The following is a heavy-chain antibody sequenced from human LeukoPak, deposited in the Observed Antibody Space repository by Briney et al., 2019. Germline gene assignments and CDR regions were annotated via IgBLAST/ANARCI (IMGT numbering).Heavy chain of an antibody. CDR3: ARTRHYGSGSYYGY. CDR2: IYYSGST. Sequence: PSETLSLTCTVSGGSISSGGYYWSWIRQHPGKGLEWIGYIYYSGSTYYNPSLKSRVTISVDTSKNQFSLKLSSVTAADTAVYYCARTRHYGSGSYYGYWGQGTLVTVSS. D-gene: IGHD3-10*01. CDR1: GGSISSGGYY. J-gene: IGHJ4*02. V-gene: IGHV4-31*03.